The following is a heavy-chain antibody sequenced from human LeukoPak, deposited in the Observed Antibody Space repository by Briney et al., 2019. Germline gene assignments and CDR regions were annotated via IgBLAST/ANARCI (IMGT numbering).Heavy chain of an antibody. J-gene: IGHJ4*02. CDR2: IKHDGSEK. Sequence: GGSLRLSCAASGFIFNTFWMNWVRLTPGKGLEWVASIKHDGSEKYYVDSVRGRFTISRDNTMDSLYLQMSSLRAEDTAVYYCATDRGWRTSGYYLYYFEYWGQGTLVTYSS. CDR3: ATDRGWRTSGYYLYYFEY. V-gene: IGHV3-7*01. D-gene: IGHD3-3*01. CDR1: GFIFNTFW.